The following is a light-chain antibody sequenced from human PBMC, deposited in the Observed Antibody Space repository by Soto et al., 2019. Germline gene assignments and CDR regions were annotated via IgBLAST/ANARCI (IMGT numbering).Light chain of an antibody. Sequence: DIQLTQSPSTLSASVGDRVTITCRASHSISTWVAWYQQKPGRAPNLLIYDASSLESGVPSRFSGTGSGTEFTLTISSLQPDDCATYYCQQYNSRAFGQGTKVEIK. J-gene: IGKJ1*01. V-gene: IGKV1-5*01. CDR2: DAS. CDR1: HSISTW. CDR3: QQYNSRA.